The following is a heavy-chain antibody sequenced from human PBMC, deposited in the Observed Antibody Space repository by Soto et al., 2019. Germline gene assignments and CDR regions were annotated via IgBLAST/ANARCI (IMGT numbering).Heavy chain of an antibody. CDR1: GGPISSSGHF. J-gene: IGHJ4*02. CDR3: ARRVYSGSGRDYFDR. Sequence: PSETLSLTCSVSGGPISSSGHFWAWIRQPPGRGLVWLATIYYTGTTYYNPSLKSRLTISMDTSKDQFSLDLTSMTAADTALYFCARRVYSGSGRDYFDRWGQGSLVTVSS. CDR2: IYYTGTT. D-gene: IGHD1-26*01. V-gene: IGHV4-39*01.